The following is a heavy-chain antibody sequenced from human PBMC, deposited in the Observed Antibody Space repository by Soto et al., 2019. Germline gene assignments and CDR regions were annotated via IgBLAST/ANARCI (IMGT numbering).Heavy chain of an antibody. J-gene: IGHJ4*02. CDR1: GFTLSSYG. V-gene: IGHV3-30*18. D-gene: IGHD3-10*01. Sequence: GGSLRLSCAASGFTLSSYGMHWVRQAPGKGLEWVAVISYDGSNKYYADSVKGRFTISRDNSKNTLYLQMNSLRAEDTAVYYCAKGDGSGSFDYWGQGTLVTVSS. CDR2: ISYDGSNK. CDR3: AKGDGSGSFDY.